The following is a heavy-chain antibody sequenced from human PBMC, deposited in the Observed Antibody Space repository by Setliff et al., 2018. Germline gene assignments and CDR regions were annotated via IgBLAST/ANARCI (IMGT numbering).Heavy chain of an antibody. CDR3: ARSLGSGTYWGSRPYYSDY. CDR1: GGSISSGSNY. V-gene: IGHV4-61*09. Sequence: PSETLSLTCTVSGGSISSGSNYWSWIRQPAGKGLQWIGHIDPRGNTNYNPSLKSRVTISRDTSKNQFSLKLTSVTAADTAAYYCARSLGSGTYWGSRPYYSDYWGQGTLVTV. CDR2: IDPRGNT. J-gene: IGHJ4*02. D-gene: IGHD3-10*01.